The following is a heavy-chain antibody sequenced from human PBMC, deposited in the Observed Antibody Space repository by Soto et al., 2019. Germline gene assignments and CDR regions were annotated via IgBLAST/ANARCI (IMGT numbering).Heavy chain of an antibody. CDR1: GGSISSGGYY. CDR2: IYYSGST. CDR3: ARDDRRTVTSRFDY. Sequence: SETLSLTCPVSGGSISSGGYYWSWIRQHPGKGLEWIGYIYYSGSTYYKPSLKSRVTISVDTSKHQFSLKLSSVTAADTAVYYCARDDRRTVTSRFDYSGMGTLVTVSS. D-gene: IGHD4-17*01. V-gene: IGHV4-31*03. J-gene: IGHJ4*02.